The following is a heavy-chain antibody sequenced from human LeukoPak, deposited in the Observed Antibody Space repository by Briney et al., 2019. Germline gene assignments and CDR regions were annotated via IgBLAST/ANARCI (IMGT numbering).Heavy chain of an antibody. CDR3: AKGASSSWYDY. CDR1: GFTFSNYA. CDR2: ISGSGGST. V-gene: IGHV3-23*01. Sequence: GGSLRLSCAASGFTFSNYAMSWVRQAPGKGLEWVSAISGSGGSTYYVDSVKGRFTFSRDNSKYTLYLQMNSLSAEDTAVYYCAKGASSSWYDYWGQGTLVTVSS. D-gene: IGHD6-13*01. J-gene: IGHJ4*02.